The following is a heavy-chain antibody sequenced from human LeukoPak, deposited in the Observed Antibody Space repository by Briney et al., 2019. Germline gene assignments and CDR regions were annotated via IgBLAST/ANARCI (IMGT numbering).Heavy chain of an antibody. V-gene: IGHV3-21*06. CDR1: GFNFSNYY. CDR2: ISGTSSYI. D-gene: IGHD7-27*01. Sequence: GGSLRLSCTASGFNFSNYYINWVRQAPGKGLEWISSISGTSSYIFYADSMKGRFIVSRDNAKNSVFLQMNSLRAEDTAVYYCGRAGDYWGQGTLVTVSS. CDR3: GRAGDY. J-gene: IGHJ4*02.